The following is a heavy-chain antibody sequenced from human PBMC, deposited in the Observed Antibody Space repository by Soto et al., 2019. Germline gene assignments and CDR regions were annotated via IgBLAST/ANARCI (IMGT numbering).Heavy chain of an antibody. CDR2: IWYDGSNK. V-gene: IGHV3-33*01. J-gene: IGHJ6*02. CDR1: GFTFSSYG. CDR3: ARDAAGAAPGYYYYGMDV. D-gene: IGHD2-15*01. Sequence: QVQLVESGGGVVQPGRSLRLSCAASGFTFSSYGMHWVRQAPGKGLEWVAVIWYDGSNKYYADSVKGRFTISRDNSKKALYLQMNSLRAEDTAVYYCARDAAGAAPGYYYYGMDVWGQGTTVTVSS.